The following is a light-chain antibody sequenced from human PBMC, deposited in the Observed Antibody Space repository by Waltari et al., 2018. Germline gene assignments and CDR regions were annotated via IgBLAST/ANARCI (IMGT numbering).Light chain of an antibody. CDR2: GAS. CDR1: QSGTNNH. Sequence: EIMWTQSPGTLSLSPGERATLSCRASQSGTNNHLAWYQQKPGQAPRLLSHGASSRATGIPDRFSGSGSGTDFTLTITRLEPEDVAVYYCHQYGSSPDTFGQATKVQIK. V-gene: IGKV3-20*01. J-gene: IGKJ2*01. CDR3: HQYGSSPDT.